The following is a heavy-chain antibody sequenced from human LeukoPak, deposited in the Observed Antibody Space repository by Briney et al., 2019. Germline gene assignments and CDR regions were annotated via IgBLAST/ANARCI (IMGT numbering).Heavy chain of an antibody. V-gene: IGHV1-8*01. CDR2: MNPNSGNT. J-gene: IGHJ4*02. CDR1: GYTFTSYD. Sequence: ASVKVSCKASGYTFTSYDINWVRQATGQGLEWMGWMNPNSGNTGYAQKFQGRVTMTRNTSISTAYMELSSLRSEDTAVYYCARAPSTVTTTFDYWGQGTLVTVSS. CDR3: ARAPSTVTTTFDY. D-gene: IGHD4-17*01.